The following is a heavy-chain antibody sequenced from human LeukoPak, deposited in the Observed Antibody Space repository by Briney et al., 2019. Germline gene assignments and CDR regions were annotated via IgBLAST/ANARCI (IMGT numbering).Heavy chain of an antibody. CDR1: GFTFSSYS. V-gene: IGHV3-66*01. J-gene: IGHJ4*02. CDR3: ARGPLIVGATTPRGEDLDY. Sequence: GGSLRLSCAASGFTFSSYSMSWVRQAPGKGLEWVSVIYSGGSTYYADSVKGRFTISRDNSKNTLYLQMNSLRAEDTAVYYCARGPLIVGATTPRGEDLDYWGQGTLVTVSS. D-gene: IGHD1-26*01. CDR2: IYSGGST.